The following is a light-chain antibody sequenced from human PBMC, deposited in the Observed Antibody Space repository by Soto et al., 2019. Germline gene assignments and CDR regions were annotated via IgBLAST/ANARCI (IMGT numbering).Light chain of an antibody. CDR1: QGINNY. V-gene: IGKV1-9*01. CDR3: QQLRSYPLT. Sequence: DIQLTQSPSFLSTSVGDRVTIPCRASQGINNYLAWYQQKPGKAPNLLIYAASTLQSGVPSRFSGSGSGTEFTLTISSLQPEDFATYYCQQLRSYPLTFGGGTKVEIK. J-gene: IGKJ4*01. CDR2: AAS.